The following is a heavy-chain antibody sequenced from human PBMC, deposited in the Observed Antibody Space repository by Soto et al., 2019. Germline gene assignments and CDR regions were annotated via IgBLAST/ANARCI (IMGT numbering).Heavy chain of an antibody. V-gene: IGHV2-5*01. CDR3: VHTSPGAANAY. J-gene: IGHJ4*02. Sequence: ITLQESGPTLVKHTQTLTLTCTFSGFSLSTGGVGVGWIRQPPGKALEWLASISWNDDKGYSASLRSRLTITKDTSKNQVVLTMTDVDPVDTATYHCVHTSPGAANAYWGQGTLVTVSS. CDR2: ISWNDDK. CDR1: GFSLSTGGVG. D-gene: IGHD3-10*01.